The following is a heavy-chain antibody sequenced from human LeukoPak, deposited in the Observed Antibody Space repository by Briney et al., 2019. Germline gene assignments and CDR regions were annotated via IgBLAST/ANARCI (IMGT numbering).Heavy chain of an antibody. D-gene: IGHD2-2*01. CDR2: IIPIFGTA. CDR3: ARGPHIVVVPAAHAGGDYYYGMDV. Sequence: EASVKLSCKASGGTFSSYAISWVRQAPGQGLECMAGIIPIFGTANYAQKFQGRVTITADKPTSTAYMELSSLRSEDTAVYYCARGPHIVVVPAAHAGGDYYYGMDVSGKGTTVTVSS. CDR1: GGTFSSYA. J-gene: IGHJ6*04. V-gene: IGHV1-69*06.